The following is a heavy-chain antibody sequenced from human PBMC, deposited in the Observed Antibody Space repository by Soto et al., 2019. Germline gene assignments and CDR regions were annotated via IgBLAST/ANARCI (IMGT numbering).Heavy chain of an antibody. CDR3: ARVGDYGSGSPWRYAFDI. Sequence: VSVKVSCKASGYTFTGYYMHWVRQAPGQGLEWMGWINPNSGGTNYAQKFQGWVTMTRDTSISTAYMELSRLRSDDTAVYSCARVGDYGSGSPWRYAFDIWGQGTMVTVSS. J-gene: IGHJ3*02. CDR1: GYTFTGYY. D-gene: IGHD3-10*01. V-gene: IGHV1-2*04. CDR2: INPNSGGT.